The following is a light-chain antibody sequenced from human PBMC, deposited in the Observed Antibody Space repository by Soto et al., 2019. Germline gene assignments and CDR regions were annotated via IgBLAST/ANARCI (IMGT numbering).Light chain of an antibody. CDR2: GAS. Sequence: EIVLTQSPDTLSLSPGERATLSCRASQSISSTQLVWYQQKPGQAPTLLIFGASSRATGIPDRFSGSGSGTDFTLTISSLQPEDFAIYFCQQLKNYPITFGQGTRLEI. CDR3: QQLKNYPIT. J-gene: IGKJ5*01. V-gene: IGKV3D-20*02. CDR1: QSISSTQ.